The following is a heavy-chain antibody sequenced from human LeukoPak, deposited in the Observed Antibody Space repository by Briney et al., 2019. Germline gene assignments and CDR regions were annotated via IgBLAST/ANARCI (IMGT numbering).Heavy chain of an antibody. CDR3: ARHVPGIAVAGNGDY. Sequence: SETLSLTCTVSGGSISSYYWSWIRQPPGKGLEWIGYIYYSGSTNYNPSLKSRVTISVDTSKNQFSLKLSSVTAADTAVYYCARHVPGIAVAGNGDYWGQGTLVTVSS. CDR2: IYYSGST. D-gene: IGHD6-19*01. CDR1: GGSISSYY. J-gene: IGHJ4*02. V-gene: IGHV4-59*08.